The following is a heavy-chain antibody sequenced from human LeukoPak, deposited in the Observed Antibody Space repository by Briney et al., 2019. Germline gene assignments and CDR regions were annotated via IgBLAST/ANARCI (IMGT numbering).Heavy chain of an antibody. Sequence: ASVKVSCKASGYTFTGYYMHWVRQAPGQGLEWIGRINPNSGGTNYAQKFQGRVTMTRDTSISTAYMELSRLRSDDTAVYYCARGLGSSWYNGVYWGQGTLVTVSS. CDR2: INPNSGGT. CDR3: ARGLGSSWYNGVY. CDR1: GYTFTGYY. D-gene: IGHD6-13*01. J-gene: IGHJ4*02. V-gene: IGHV1-2*06.